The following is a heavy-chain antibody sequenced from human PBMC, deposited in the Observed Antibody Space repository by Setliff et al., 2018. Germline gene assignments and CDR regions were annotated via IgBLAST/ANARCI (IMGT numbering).Heavy chain of an antibody. V-gene: IGHV4-39*07. CDR1: GGSISSSSYY. CDR3: ARGGGSGSYFLANHDAFDI. Sequence: SETLSLTCTVSGGSISSSSYYWGWIRQPPGKGLEWIGSIHYSGSTYYNPSLKSRVTISIDTSKNQFSLKLSSVTAADTAVYYCARGGGSGSYFLANHDAFDIWGQGTMVTVSS. CDR2: IHYSGST. D-gene: IGHD1-26*01. J-gene: IGHJ3*02.